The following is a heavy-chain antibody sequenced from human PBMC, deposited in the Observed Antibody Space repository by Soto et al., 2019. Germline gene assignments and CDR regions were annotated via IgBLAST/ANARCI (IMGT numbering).Heavy chain of an antibody. CDR1: GYTFTSYA. Sequence: QVQLVQSGAEVKKPGASVKVSCKASGYTFTSYAMHWVRQAPGQRLEWMGWINAGNGNTKYSQKFQGRVTITRDTSASTAYMGLSSLRSEDTAVYYCARDRAAGTANFDYWGQGTLVTVSS. J-gene: IGHJ4*02. D-gene: IGHD6-13*01. V-gene: IGHV1-3*01. CDR3: ARDRAAGTANFDY. CDR2: INAGNGNT.